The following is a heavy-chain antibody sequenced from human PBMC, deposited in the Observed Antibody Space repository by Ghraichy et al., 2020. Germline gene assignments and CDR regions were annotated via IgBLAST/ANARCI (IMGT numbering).Heavy chain of an antibody. CDR2: ISGSGGST. V-gene: IGHV3-23*01. CDR3: VNYGDYVPFYYYYGMDV. D-gene: IGHD4-17*01. CDR1: GFTFSSYA. Sequence: GGSLRLSCAASGFTFSSYAMSWVRQAPGKGLEWVSAISGSGGSTYYADSVKGRFTISRDNSKNTLYLQMNSLRAEDTAVYYCVNYGDYVPFYYYYGMDVWGHGTTVTVSS. J-gene: IGHJ6*02.